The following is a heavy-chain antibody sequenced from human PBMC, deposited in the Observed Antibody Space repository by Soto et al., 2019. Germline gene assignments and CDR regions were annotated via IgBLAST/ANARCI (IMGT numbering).Heavy chain of an antibody. Sequence: SETLSLTCTVSGGSINSGDYHWSWIRQSPGKGLEWIGAIYYSGSTYYNPSLKSRVTISVDKSKNQFSLKLSSVTAADTAVYYCARGVYYDSSGYPNYYYYYYGMDVWGQGTTVTVSS. D-gene: IGHD3-22*01. CDR3: ARGVYYDSSGYPNYYYYYYGMDV. CDR2: IYYSGST. V-gene: IGHV4-30-4*01. J-gene: IGHJ6*02. CDR1: GGSINSGDYH.